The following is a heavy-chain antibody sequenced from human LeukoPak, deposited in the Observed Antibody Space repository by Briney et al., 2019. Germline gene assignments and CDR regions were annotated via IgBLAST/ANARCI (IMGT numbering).Heavy chain of an antibody. V-gene: IGHV1-69*05. Sequence: SVKVSCKASGGTFSSYAISWVRQAPGQGLEWMRGIIPIFGTANYAQKFQGRVTITTDESTSTAYMELSSLRSEDTAVYYCAREPYCSSTSCSGLDAFDIWGQGTMVTVSS. CDR2: IIPIFGTA. J-gene: IGHJ3*02. D-gene: IGHD2-2*01. CDR3: AREPYCSSTSCSGLDAFDI. CDR1: GGTFSSYA.